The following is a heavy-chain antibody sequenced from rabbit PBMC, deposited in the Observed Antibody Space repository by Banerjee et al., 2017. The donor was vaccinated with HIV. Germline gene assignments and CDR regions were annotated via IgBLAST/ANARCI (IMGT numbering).Heavy chain of an antibody. D-gene: IGHD8-1*01. CDR2: IYAGSTGTI. Sequence: QEQLKETGGGLVQPGGSLTLSCKASGFDFSRYGVSWVRQAPGKGLEWVGTIYAGSTGTIDYASWAKGRFTISKTSSTTVTLQMTSLTAADTATYFCARDSGTSFSSYGMDLWGPGTLVTVS. CDR1: GFDFSRYG. J-gene: IGHJ6*01. CDR3: ARDSGTSFSSYGMDL. V-gene: IGHV1S45*01.